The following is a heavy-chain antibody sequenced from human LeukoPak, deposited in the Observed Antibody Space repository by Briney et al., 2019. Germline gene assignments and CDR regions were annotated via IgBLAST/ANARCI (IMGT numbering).Heavy chain of an antibody. D-gene: IGHD3-9*01. Sequence: GGSLRLSCAASGITFSSYAMTWVRQAPGKGLDWVSAISNSGSTTYYADSVKGRFTISRDNSKNTLYLQMNSLRAEDTAVYYCAKVRPYDILTGYYIGYWGQGTLVTVSS. J-gene: IGHJ4*02. CDR1: GITFSSYA. V-gene: IGHV3-23*01. CDR2: ISNSGSTT. CDR3: AKVRPYDILTGYYIGY.